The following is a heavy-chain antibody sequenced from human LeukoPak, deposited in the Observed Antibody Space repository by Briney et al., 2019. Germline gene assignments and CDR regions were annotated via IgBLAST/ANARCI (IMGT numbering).Heavy chain of an antibody. CDR2: IYTSGST. Sequence: SETLSLTCIVSGYSISSGYYWDWIRQPAGKGLEWIGRIYTSGSTNYNPSLKSRVTISVDTSKNQFSLKLSSVTAADTAVYYCAREGNLAYCGGDCYWGQGTLVTVSS. CDR3: AREGNLAYCGGDCY. CDR1: GYSISSGYY. J-gene: IGHJ4*02. V-gene: IGHV4-61*02. D-gene: IGHD2-21*02.